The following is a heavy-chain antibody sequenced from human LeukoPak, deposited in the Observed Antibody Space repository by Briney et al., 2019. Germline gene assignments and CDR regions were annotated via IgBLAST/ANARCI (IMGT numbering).Heavy chain of an antibody. CDR1: GFTFSSYS. V-gene: IGHV3-21*01. J-gene: IGHJ4*02. CDR2: ISSSSSYI. D-gene: IGHD2-15*01. CDR3: ARDKQAAFDY. Sequence: PGGSLRLSCAASGFTFSSYSMNWVRQAPGKGLEWVSSISSSSSYIYYPDSVKGRFTISRDNAKNSLYLQMNSLRAEDTAVYYCARDKQAAFDYWGQGTLVTVSS.